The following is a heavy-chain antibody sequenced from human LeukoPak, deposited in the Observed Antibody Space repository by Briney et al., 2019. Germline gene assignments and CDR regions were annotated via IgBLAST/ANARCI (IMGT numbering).Heavy chain of an antibody. CDR2: IYYSGST. Sequence: KPSETLSLTCTVSGGPVSSGSYYWRWIRQPPGKGLEWIGYIYYSGSTNYNPSLKSRVTISVDTSKDQFSLKLSSVTAADTAVYYCARRYTASPGERFDYWGQGTLVTVSS. D-gene: IGHD2-2*02. V-gene: IGHV4-61*01. J-gene: IGHJ4*02. CDR3: ARRYTASPGERFDY. CDR1: GGPVSSGSYY.